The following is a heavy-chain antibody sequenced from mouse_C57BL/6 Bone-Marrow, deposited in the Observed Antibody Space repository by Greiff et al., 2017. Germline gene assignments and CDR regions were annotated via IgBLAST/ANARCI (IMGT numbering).Heavy chain of an antibody. CDR3: ARDVMDY. J-gene: IGHJ4*01. Sequence: EVKLMESGGGLVQSGRSLRLSCATSGFTFSDFYMEWVRQAPGKGLEWIAASRNKANDYTTEYSASVKGRFIVSRDTSQSILYLQMNALRAEDTAIYYCARDVMDYWGQGTSVTVSS. V-gene: IGHV7-1*01. CDR2: SRNKANDYTT. CDR1: GFTFSDFY.